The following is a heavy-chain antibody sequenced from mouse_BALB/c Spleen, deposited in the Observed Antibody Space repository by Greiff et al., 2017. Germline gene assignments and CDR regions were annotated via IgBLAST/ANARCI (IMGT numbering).Heavy chain of an antibody. D-gene: IGHD1-3*01. CDR3: ARYNYRYFDY. Sequence: EVKVVESGGGLVKPGGSLKLSCAASGFTFSDYYMYWVRQTPEKRLEWVATISDGGSYTYYPDSVKGRFTISSDNAKNNLYIQMSSLKSEATAMYYCARYNYRYFDYWGQGTTLTVSS. J-gene: IGHJ2*01. CDR2: ISDGGSYT. V-gene: IGHV5-4*02. CDR1: GFTFSDYY.